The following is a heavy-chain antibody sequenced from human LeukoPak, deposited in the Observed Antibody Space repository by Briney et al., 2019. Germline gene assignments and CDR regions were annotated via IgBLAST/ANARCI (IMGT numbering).Heavy chain of an antibody. CDR1: GYTFTGYY. Sequence: VASVKVSCKASGYTFTGYYMHWVRQAPGQGLEWMGWINPNSGGTSYAQKFQGRVTMTRDTSISTAYMELSRLRSDDTAVYYCARAKRFLEWKGKQNWFDPWGQGTLVTVSS. J-gene: IGHJ5*02. V-gene: IGHV1-2*02. CDR3: ARAKRFLEWKGKQNWFDP. D-gene: IGHD3-3*01. CDR2: INPNSGGT.